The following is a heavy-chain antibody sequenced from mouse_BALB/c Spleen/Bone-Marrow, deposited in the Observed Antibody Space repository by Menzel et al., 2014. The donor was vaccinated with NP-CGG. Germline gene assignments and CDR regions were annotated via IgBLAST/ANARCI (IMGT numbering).Heavy chain of an antibody. D-gene: IGHD1-2*01. CDR3: VRSRLRDWYFDG. Sequence: QVQLQQSGVELVKPGASVKLSCKASGNTFTSYDINWVRQRPEQGLEWIGWIFPGDSTTKYNEKFKGKATLSTDKSSSTVHMQLSRLTSEDSAVYFCVRSRLRDWYFDGWGAGTTVTISS. CDR1: GNTFTSYD. V-gene: IGHV1S56*01. J-gene: IGHJ1*01. CDR2: IFPGDSTT.